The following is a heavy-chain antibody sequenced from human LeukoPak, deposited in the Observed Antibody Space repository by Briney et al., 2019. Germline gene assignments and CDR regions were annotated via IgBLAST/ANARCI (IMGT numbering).Heavy chain of an antibody. CDR1: GFTFDNYA. Sequence: PGGSLRLSCAASGFTFDNYAMHWVRQAPGKGLEWVSGISWNSGYIGYADSVEGRFSISRDNAKNSLYLQMNSLRAEDTALYYCAKDRRSSWTGGYFDYWGQGTLATVSS. CDR3: AKDRRSSWTGGYFDY. J-gene: IGHJ4*02. D-gene: IGHD6-13*01. V-gene: IGHV3-9*01. CDR2: ISWNSGYI.